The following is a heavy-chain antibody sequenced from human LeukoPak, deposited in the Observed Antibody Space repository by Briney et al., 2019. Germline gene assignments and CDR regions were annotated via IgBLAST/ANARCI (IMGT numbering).Heavy chain of an antibody. CDR2: INPNSGGT. D-gene: IGHD3-9*01. CDR1: GYTFTGYY. CDR3: ARGALGYDILTGYFSALDY. V-gene: IGHV1-2*04. J-gene: IGHJ4*02. Sequence: ASVKVSCKASGYTFTGYYMHWVRQAPGQGLEWMGWINPNSGGTNYAQKFQGWVTMTRDTSISTAYMELSRLRSDDTAVYYCARGALGYDILTGYFSALDYWGQGTLVTVSS.